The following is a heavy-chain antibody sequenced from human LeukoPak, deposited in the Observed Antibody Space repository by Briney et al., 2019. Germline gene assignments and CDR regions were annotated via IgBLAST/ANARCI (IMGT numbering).Heavy chain of an antibody. D-gene: IGHD3-16*01. V-gene: IGHV3-48*03. CDR3: ARGWGRYDY. J-gene: IGHJ4*02. Sequence: PGGSLRLSCAASGFIFSSYGMNWVRQAPGKGLEWVSYIRSSGSTIYYADSVKGRFTISRDNAKNSLYLQMNSLRAEDTAVYYCARGWGRYDYWGQGTLVTVSS. CDR2: IRSSGSTI. CDR1: GFIFSSYG.